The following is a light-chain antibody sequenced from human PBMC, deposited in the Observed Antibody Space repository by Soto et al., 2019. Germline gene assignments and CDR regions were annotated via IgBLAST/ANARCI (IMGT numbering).Light chain of an antibody. CDR2: EAS. Sequence: DIHMTQSPSTLSASVGDRVTIACRASQSISNWLAWYQQKPGKPPKVLIYEASSLQSGVPSRFSGSGSGTEFTLTISSLQPDDFAIYHCQQYKSYPWTFGQGTKVDIK. J-gene: IGKJ1*01. V-gene: IGKV1-5*03. CDR1: QSISNW. CDR3: QQYKSYPWT.